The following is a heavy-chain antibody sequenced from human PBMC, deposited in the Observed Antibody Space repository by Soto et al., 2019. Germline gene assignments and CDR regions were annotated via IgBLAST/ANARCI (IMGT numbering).Heavy chain of an antibody. CDR1: GDSINSNYC. J-gene: IGHJ4*02. Sequence: QVQLQESGPGLVRPSGTLSLTCAVSGDSINSNYCWTWVRQPPGKGLEWIAEIYYSGGTSYNPSLKRRVTISMAKSKNQFSLNLTSVTAADTAMYYCARDTGWGLGYWGQGTLVTVSS. CDR3: ARDTGWGLGY. V-gene: IGHV4-4*02. D-gene: IGHD6-19*01. CDR2: IYYSGGT.